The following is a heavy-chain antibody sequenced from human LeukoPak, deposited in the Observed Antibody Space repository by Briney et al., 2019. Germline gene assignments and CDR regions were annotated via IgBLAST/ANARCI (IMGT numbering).Heavy chain of an antibody. CDR3: ARGRRGDFWSGYWHFDY. J-gene: IGHJ4*02. Sequence: PSETPSLTCAVYGGSFSGYYWSWIRQPPGKGLEWIGEINHSGSTNYNPSLKSRVTISVDTSKNQSSLKLSSVTAADTAVYYCARGRRGDFWSGYWHFDYWGQGTLVTVSS. CDR1: GGSFSGYY. D-gene: IGHD3-3*01. V-gene: IGHV4-34*01. CDR2: INHSGST.